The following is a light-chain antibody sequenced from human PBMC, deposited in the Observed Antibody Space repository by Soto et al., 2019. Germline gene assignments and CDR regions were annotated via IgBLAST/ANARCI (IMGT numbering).Light chain of an antibody. CDR3: QQYDSWPYT. J-gene: IGKJ4*01. CDR1: QSVSSD. CDR2: GAS. Sequence: ETVMTQSPATLSVSPGERATLSCKASQSVSSDLAWYQQKPGQAPRLLIYGASTRATGVPARFSGGGSGTEFTLTISSLQSEDFAVYYCQQYDSWPYTFGGGTKLEIK. V-gene: IGKV3-15*01.